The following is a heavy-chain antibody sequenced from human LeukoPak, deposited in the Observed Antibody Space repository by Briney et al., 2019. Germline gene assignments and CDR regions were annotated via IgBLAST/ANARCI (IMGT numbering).Heavy chain of an antibody. Sequence: SVKVSCKASGGTFSSYAISWVRQAPGQGLEWMGGIIPIFGTANYAQKFQGRVTITADESTSTAYMELSSLRSEDTAVYYCARAQYYYDSSGYFDYWGQGTLVTVSS. D-gene: IGHD3-22*01. CDR1: GGTFSSYA. CDR3: ARAQYYYDSSGYFDY. CDR2: IIPIFGTA. V-gene: IGHV1-69*13. J-gene: IGHJ4*02.